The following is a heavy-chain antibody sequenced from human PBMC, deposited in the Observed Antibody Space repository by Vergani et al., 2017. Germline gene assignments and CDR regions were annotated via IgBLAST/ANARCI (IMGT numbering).Heavy chain of an antibody. V-gene: IGHV3-21*01. CDR3: ARDNWNYDYYYYYGMDV. D-gene: IGHD1-7*01. J-gene: IGHJ6*02. CDR2: ISSSSSYI. CDR1: GFTFSSYS. Sequence: EVQLVESGGGLVKPGGSLRLSCAASGFTFSSYSMNWVRQAPGKGLEWVSSISSSSSYIYYADSVKGRFTISRDNAKNSLYLQMNSLRAEDTAGYYCARDNWNYDYYYYYGMDVWGQGTTVTVSS.